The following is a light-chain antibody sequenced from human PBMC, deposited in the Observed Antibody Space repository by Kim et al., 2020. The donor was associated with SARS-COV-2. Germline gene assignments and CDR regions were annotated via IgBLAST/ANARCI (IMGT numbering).Light chain of an antibody. V-gene: IGLV3-1*01. CDR3: QAWDSSTSVV. J-gene: IGLJ2*01. CDR1: TLGEKY. CDR2: QDV. Sequence: SYELTQPPSVSVSPGQTASITCSGDTLGEKYTFWYQQKPGQSPLLIMYQDVKRPSGIPERFSGSNSGNTATLTISGTQPMDEADYYCQAWDSSTSVVFGGGTQLTVL.